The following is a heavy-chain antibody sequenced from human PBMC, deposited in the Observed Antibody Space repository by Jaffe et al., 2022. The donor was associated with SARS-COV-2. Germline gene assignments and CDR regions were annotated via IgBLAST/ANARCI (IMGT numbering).Heavy chain of an antibody. CDR1: GYTFTGYY. CDR2: INPNSGGT. Sequence: QVQLVQSGAEVKKPGASVKVSCKASGYTFTGYYMHWVRQAPGQGLEWMGWINPNSGGTNYAQKFQGWVTMTRDTSISTAYMELSRLRSDDTAVYYCARAASILVYGDYKRPTETYYYYGMDVWGLGTTVTVSS. J-gene: IGHJ6*02. V-gene: IGHV1-2*04. CDR3: ARAASILVYGDYKRPTETYYYYGMDV. D-gene: IGHD4-17*01.